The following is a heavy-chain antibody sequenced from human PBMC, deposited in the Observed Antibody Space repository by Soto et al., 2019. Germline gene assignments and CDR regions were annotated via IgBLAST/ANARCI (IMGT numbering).Heavy chain of an antibody. J-gene: IGHJ6*02. CDR2: ISWDGGST. Sequence: GGSLRLSCAASGFTFDDYAMHWVRQAPGKGLEWVSLISWDGGSTYYADSVKGRFTISRDNSKNSLYLQMNSLRAEDTALYYCAKDISSTTAYYGMDVWGQGTTVTVSS. CDR1: GFTFDDYA. CDR3: AKDISSTTAYYGMDV. D-gene: IGHD1-26*01. V-gene: IGHV3-43D*04.